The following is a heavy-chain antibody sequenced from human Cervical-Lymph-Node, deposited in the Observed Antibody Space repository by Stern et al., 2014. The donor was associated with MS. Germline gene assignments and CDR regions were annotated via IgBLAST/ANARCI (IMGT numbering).Heavy chain of an antibody. D-gene: IGHD1-14*01. J-gene: IGHJ6*02. CDR1: GYTFSDFW. CDR2: IYPGDSDL. CDR3: ARLPGDYYYHGMDV. V-gene: IGHV5-51*01. Sequence: VQLVQSGAEVKKPGESLKISCKVSGYTFSDFWIGWVRQKPGKGLEWMAIIYPGDSDLRYSPSFQGQVTVSADTAIKTAYLQWSSLKPSDTAIYYCARLPGDYYYHGMDVWGQGATVIVSS.